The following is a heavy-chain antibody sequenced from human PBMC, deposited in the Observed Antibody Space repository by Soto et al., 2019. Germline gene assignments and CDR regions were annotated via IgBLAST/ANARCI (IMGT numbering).Heavy chain of an antibody. V-gene: IGHV3-9*02. CDR1: GFTADDYA. D-gene: IGHD4-17*01. Sequence: EVQLVESGGGLVQPGRSLRLSCVASGFTADDYAMHWVRQAPGKGLEWVSGISSNSDTIDYADSVKGRFTISRDNAKNSLFLQMNSLRPEDTALYYCAKDMKWGAMTTIHYFDSWGQGTLVTVSS. CDR3: AKDMKWGAMTTIHYFDS. J-gene: IGHJ4*02. CDR2: ISSNSDTI.